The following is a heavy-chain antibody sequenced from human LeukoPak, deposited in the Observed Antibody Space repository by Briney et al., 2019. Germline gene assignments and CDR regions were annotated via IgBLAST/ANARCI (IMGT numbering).Heavy chain of an antibody. CDR1: GYTFTSYY. D-gene: IGHD5-18*01. Sequence: GASVKVSCKASGYTFTSYYMHWVRPAPGQGLEWMGIINPSGGSTSYAQKFQGRRTVTRDTSTSTVYMELSSLTSEDTAVYYCAREIGPIQLHLWGSAFDYWGQGTLVTVSS. V-gene: IGHV1-46*01. J-gene: IGHJ4*02. CDR3: AREIGPIQLHLWGSAFDY. CDR2: INPSGGST.